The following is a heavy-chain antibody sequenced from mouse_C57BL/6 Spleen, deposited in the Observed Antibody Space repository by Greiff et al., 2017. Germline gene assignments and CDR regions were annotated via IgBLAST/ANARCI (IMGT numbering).Heavy chain of an antibody. CDR2: IDPENGDT. Sequence: EVQLQQSGAELVRPGASVKLSCTASGFTINNYCMHWVKQRPEQGLEWIGLIDPENGDTDYATKFQGKATVTADTSSNTAYLQLSSLTSEDSAVFYCTTRSNYGAYWGQGTLVTVSA. V-gene: IGHV14-4*01. CDR1: GFTINNYC. CDR3: TTRSNYGAY. D-gene: IGHD2-5*01. J-gene: IGHJ3*01.